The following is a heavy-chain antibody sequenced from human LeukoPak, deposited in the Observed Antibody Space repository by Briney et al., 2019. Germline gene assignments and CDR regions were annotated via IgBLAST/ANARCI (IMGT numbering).Heavy chain of an antibody. CDR2: ISYDGSTK. V-gene: IGHV3-30*18. CDR3: AKNLAVGPTRGFGP. J-gene: IGHJ5*02. D-gene: IGHD1-26*01. CDR1: GFTFSSHG. Sequence: PGGSLRLSCAASGFTFSSHGMQWVRQAPGKGLEWVAVISYDGSTKYYADSVKGRFTISRDNSKNTVYLQMNSLRAEDTAVYYCAKNLAVGPTRGFGPWGQGTLVTVSS.